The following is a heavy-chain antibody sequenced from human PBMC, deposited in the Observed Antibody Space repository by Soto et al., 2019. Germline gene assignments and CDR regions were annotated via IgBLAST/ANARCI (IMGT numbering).Heavy chain of an antibody. CDR3: ARAGDYGDYANYYGMEV. D-gene: IGHD4-17*01. CDR2: IIPIFGTA. V-gene: IGHV1-69*06. CDR1: VGPLSGYA. Sequence: SVKICCTASVGPLSGYAISMVRQAPGQGLEWMGGIIPIFGTANYEQKFQGRVTITADKSTSTAYMELTRLRSEDTAVYYCARAGDYGDYANYYGMEVWGQGTAVTVSS. J-gene: IGHJ6*01.